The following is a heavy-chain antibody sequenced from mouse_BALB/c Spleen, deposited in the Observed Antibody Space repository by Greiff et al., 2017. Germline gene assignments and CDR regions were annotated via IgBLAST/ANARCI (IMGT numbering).Heavy chain of an antibody. D-gene: IGHD3-1*01. CDR1: GFTFSSFG. CDR2: ISSGSSTI. CDR3: ARSWGSSGFVAY. Sequence: EVMLVESGGGLVQPGGSRKLSCAASGFTFSSFGMHWVRQAPEKGLEWVAYISSGSSTIYYADTVKGRFTISRDNPKNTLFLQMTSLRSEDTAMYYCARSWGSSGFVAYWGQGTLVTVSA. J-gene: IGHJ3*01. V-gene: IGHV5-17*02.